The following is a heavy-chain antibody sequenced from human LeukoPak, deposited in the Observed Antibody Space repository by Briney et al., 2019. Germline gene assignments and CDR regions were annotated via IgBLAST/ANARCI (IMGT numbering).Heavy chain of an antibody. J-gene: IGHJ5*02. CDR1: GGSISGYY. CDR2: INHIGST. D-gene: IGHD3-10*01. Sequence: SETLSLTCTVSGGSISGYYWSWIRQPPGKGLEWIGEINHIGSTHYNPSVKSRVTISVDTTKNQFSLKVTSVTAADTAVYYCAITPITMVRGVIPYNWFDPWGQGTLVTVSS. V-gene: IGHV4-34*01. CDR3: AITPITMVRGVIPYNWFDP.